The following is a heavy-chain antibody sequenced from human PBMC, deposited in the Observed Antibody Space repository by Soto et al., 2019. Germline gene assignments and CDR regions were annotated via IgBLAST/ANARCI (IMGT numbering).Heavy chain of an antibody. V-gene: IGHV4-39*01. J-gene: IGHJ4*02. Sequence: PSETLSLTCIVSGESISSSSYYWGWIREPRGKGLEWIGSIYYSGRTYYNPSFKSRVTISIDTSKNQFSLKLSSVTATDTAVYYCARQRTTVVTQAYFDHWGQGALATVSS. CDR1: GESISSSSYY. D-gene: IGHD2-21*02. CDR3: ARQRTTVVTQAYFDH. CDR2: IYYSGRT.